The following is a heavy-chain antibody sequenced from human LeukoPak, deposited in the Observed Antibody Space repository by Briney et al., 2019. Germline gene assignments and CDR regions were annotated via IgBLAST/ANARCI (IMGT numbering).Heavy chain of an antibody. J-gene: IGHJ6*02. V-gene: IGHV5-10-1*01. D-gene: IGHD2-2*01. Sequence: GESLKISCKGSGYSFTSYWISWVRQMPGKGLEWMGRIDPSDSYTNYSPSFQGHVTISADKSISTAYLQWSSLKASDTAMYYCAALFSGLRSTSPSYYYYGMDVWGQGTTVTVSS. CDR1: GYSFTSYW. CDR3: AALFSGLRSTSPSYYYYGMDV. CDR2: IDPSDSYT.